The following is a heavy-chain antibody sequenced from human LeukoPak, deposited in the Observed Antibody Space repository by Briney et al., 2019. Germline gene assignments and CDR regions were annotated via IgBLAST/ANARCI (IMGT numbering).Heavy chain of an antibody. CDR1: GGSFSGYY. D-gene: IGHD1-26*01. Sequence: SETLSLTCAVYGGSFSGYYWSWIRQPPGKGLEWIGEINHSGSTNYNPSLKSRVTISVDTSKNQFSLELSSVTAADTAVYYCARGFRWEGYGMDVWGQETTVTVSS. CDR2: INHSGST. J-gene: IGHJ6*02. CDR3: ARGFRWEGYGMDV. V-gene: IGHV4-34*01.